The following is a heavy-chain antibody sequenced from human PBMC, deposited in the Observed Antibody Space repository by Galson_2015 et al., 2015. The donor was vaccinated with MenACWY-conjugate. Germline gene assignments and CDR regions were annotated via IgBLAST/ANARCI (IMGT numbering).Heavy chain of an antibody. D-gene: IGHD6-19*01. J-gene: IGHJ4*02. CDR3: ASWGLHTSGWYEAGY. CDR1: GFTFSSYW. Sequence: SLRLSCAASGFTFSSYWMHWVRQAPGKGLVWVSLMKSDGRSTTYADSVKSRFTISRDNAKNTLYLQMNSLRADDTAVYYCASWGLHTSGWYEAGYWGQGTLVTVSS. CDR2: MKSDGRST. V-gene: IGHV3-74*01.